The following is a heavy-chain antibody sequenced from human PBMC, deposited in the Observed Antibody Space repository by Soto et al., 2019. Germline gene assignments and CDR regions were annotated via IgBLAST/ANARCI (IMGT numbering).Heavy chain of an antibody. CDR1: GFTFSSYA. CDR3: AKRRYGDYYYYFYMDV. D-gene: IGHD4-17*01. J-gene: IGHJ6*02. CDR2: LSGSGVST. Sequence: EVQLLESGGGLVQPGGSLRLSCAASGFTFSSYAMSWVRQAPGKGLEWVSALSGSGVSTHYADSVKGRFTISRYNSKNTLYLQMNSLRAVDTAVYYCAKRRYGDYYYYFYMDVWGQGTTVTFSS. V-gene: IGHV3-23*01.